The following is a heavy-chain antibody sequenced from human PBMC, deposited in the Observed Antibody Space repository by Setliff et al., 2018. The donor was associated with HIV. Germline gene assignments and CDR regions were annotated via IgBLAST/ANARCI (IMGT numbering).Heavy chain of an antibody. CDR2: IYYDGSNK. D-gene: IGHD3-10*01. J-gene: IGHJ6*03. Sequence: GGSLRLSCAASGFTFSNYGVHWVRQAPGKGLEWVAVIYYDGSNKYYADSAKGRFTISRDDSKNTAYLQMYSLKTEDTAVYYCTRRLIDTYYYESGTYPSMDVWGKGTTVTVSS. CDR1: GFTFSNYG. V-gene: IGHV3-33*08. CDR3: TRRLIDTYYYESGTYPSMDV.